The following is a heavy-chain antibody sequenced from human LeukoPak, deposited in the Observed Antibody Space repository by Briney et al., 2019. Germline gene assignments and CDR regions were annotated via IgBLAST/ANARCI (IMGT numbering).Heavy chain of an antibody. D-gene: IGHD3-3*01. J-gene: IGHJ6*02. CDR2: IIPIFGTA. CDR3: AGTIFGVVISYYGMDV. CDR1: GGTFSSYA. Sequence: ASVKVSCKASGGTFSSYAISWVRQAPGQGLGWMGGIIPIFGTANYAQKFQGRVTITADESTSTAYMELSSLRSEDTAVYYCAGTIFGVVISYYGMDVWGQGTTVTVSS. V-gene: IGHV1-69*13.